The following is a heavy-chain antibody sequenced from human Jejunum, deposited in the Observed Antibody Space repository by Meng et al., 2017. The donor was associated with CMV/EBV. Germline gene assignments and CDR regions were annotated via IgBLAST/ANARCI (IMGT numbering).Heavy chain of an antibody. CDR3: ARAYSSSCRVDY. V-gene: IGHV4-59*01. CDR1: GGSISSYS. CDR2: VYYRGGT. J-gene: IGHJ4*02. Sequence: CTVSGGSISSYSWNWIRQPPGKGLEWIGYVYYRGGTNYNPSLKSRVTISVDTSKNQFSLKLSSVTAADTAVYYCARAYSSSCRVDYWGQGTLVTVSS. D-gene: IGHD6-6*01.